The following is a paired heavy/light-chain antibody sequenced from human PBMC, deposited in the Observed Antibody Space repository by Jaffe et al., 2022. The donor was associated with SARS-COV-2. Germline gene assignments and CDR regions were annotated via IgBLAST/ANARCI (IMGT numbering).Light chain of an antibody. CDR3: MQALQTALT. Sequence: DIVMTQSPLSLPVTPGEPASISCRSSQSLLHSNGYNYLDWYLQKPGQSPQLLIYLGSNRASGVPDRFSGSGSGTDFTLKISRVEAEDVGVYYCMQALQTALTFGGGTKVEIK. V-gene: IGKV2-28*01. CDR2: LGS. J-gene: IGKJ4*01. CDR1: QSLLHSNGYNY.
Heavy chain of an antibody. V-gene: IGHV1-8*01. Sequence: QVQLVQSGAEVKKPGASVKVSCKASGYTFTSYDINWVRQATGQGLEWMGWMNPNSGNTGYAQKFQGRVTMTRNTSISTAYMELSSLRSEDTAVYYCARYLDVVRGVIFSGSTDWYYYMDVWGKGTTVTVSS. CDR2: MNPNSGNT. CDR3: ARYLDVVRGVIFSGSTDWYYYMDV. J-gene: IGHJ6*03. D-gene: IGHD3-10*01. CDR1: GYTFTSYD.